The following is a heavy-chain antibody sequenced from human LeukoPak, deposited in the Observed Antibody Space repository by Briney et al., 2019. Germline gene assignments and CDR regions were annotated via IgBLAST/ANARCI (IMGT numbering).Heavy chain of an antibody. CDR1: GFTFSTFA. J-gene: IGHJ4*02. V-gene: IGHV3-23*01. Sequence: GGSLRLSCAASGFTFSTFAMSWVRQAPGKGLEWVSFIFHTGDSTFYADSVKGRFTISRDNSKNTLYLQMNSLRAEDTAVYYCAKHRGATLNKLLLDYWGQGTLVTVSS. CDR3: AKHRGATLNKLLLDY. D-gene: IGHD2-15*01. CDR2: IFHTGDST.